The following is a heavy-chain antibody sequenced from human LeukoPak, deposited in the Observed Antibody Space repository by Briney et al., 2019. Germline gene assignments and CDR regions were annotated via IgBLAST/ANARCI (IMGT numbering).Heavy chain of an antibody. D-gene: IGHD5-12*01. V-gene: IGHV1-2*02. CDR1: GYSFTGFF. CDR2: INPSSGDT. CDR3: ATTYDLSY. J-gene: IGHJ4*02. Sequence: GASVKVSCKASGYSFTGFFMHWVRQAPGQGLEWMGWINPSSGDTHYVQKFQGRVTVTRDTSISTAYMELSRLRSDDTAMYYCATTYDLSYWGQGALVTVSS.